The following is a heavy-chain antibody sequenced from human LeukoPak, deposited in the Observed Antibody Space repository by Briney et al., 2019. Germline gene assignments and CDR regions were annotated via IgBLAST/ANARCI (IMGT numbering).Heavy chain of an antibody. V-gene: IGHV4-38-2*02. CDR2: IYHRGST. D-gene: IGHD1-26*01. Sequence: PSETLSLTCAVSGYSISSGYYWGWIRQPPGKGLEWIGSIYHRGSTYYNPSLKSRVTISVDTSKNQFSLKLSSVTAADTAVYYCAREMGELLYFDYWGQGTLVTVSS. CDR3: AREMGELLYFDY. J-gene: IGHJ4*02. CDR1: GYSISSGYY.